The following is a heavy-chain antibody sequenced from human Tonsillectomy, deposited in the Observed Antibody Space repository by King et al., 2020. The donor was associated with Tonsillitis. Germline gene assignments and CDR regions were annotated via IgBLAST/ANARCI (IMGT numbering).Heavy chain of an antibody. CDR2: IYTSGSP. Sequence: VQLQESGPGLVKPSETLSLTCTVSGGSISGYYWCWIRQPAGRGLEWIGRIYTSGSPSYNPSLKSRVTMSVEMSKNQFSLHLSSVTAADTAVYYCARTRGSYSLDYWGQGARVTVSS. D-gene: IGHD1-26*01. CDR3: ARTRGSYSLDY. CDR1: GGSISGYY. J-gene: IGHJ4*02. V-gene: IGHV4-4*07.